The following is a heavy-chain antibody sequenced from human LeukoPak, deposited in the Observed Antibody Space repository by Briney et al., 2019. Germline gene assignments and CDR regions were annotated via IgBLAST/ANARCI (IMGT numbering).Heavy chain of an antibody. J-gene: IGHJ4*02. CDR1: GYTFTSYG. D-gene: IGHD6-13*01. CDR2: INPNTGGT. Sequence: ASVKVSCKASGYTFTSYGISWVRQAPGQGLEWMGWINPNTGGTHYAQKFQGWVTMTRDMSISTAYMELSRLRSDDTAVYYCATSYRSSWYYFDYWGQGTLVTVSS. V-gene: IGHV1-2*04. CDR3: ATSYRSSWYYFDY.